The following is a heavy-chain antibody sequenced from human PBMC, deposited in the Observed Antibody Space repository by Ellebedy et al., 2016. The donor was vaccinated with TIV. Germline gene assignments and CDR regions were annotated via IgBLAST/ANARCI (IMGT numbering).Heavy chain of an antibody. CDR1: GFTFSSYA. CDR2: ISSSSHTT. Sequence: GESLKISCAASGFTFSSYAMNWVRQAPGKGLEWVSAISSSSHTTYYADSVKGRFTISRDNSQYTVHLQMNSLSAEDTAVYYCTKRGVGWAAFAIWGPGTMVTVSS. D-gene: IGHD6-19*01. V-gene: IGHV3-23*01. CDR3: TKRGVGWAAFAI. J-gene: IGHJ3*02.